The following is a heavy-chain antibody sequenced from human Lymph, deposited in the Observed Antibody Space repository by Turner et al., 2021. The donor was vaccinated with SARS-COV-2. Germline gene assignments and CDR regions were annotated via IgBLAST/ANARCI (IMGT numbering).Heavy chain of an antibody. Sequence: EVQLVEPGGGLFRPGGSRRLSCAASGIIVSRYYMNWVRQAPGKGLAWVSVSDSGDSTYYADSVKGRFTISRDNSKNTLYLKLNSLRAEDSAFDYCARVLGTYGMDVWGQGTTVTVSS. CDR1: GIIVSRYY. CDR2: SDSGDST. CDR3: ARVLGTYGMDV. J-gene: IGHJ6*02. D-gene: IGHD6-13*01. V-gene: IGHV3-53*01.